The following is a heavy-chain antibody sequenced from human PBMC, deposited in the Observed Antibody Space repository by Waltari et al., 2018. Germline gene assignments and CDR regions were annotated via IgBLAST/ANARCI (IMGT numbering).Heavy chain of an antibody. CDR3: AGRPLYTVVWHGFDY. D-gene: IGHD2-2*02. J-gene: IGHJ4*02. V-gene: IGHV4-39*07. Sequence: QLQLQESGPGLVKPSEPLSLTCNVSNGSISPNTYYWAWIRQPPGKGLEWIGSIFYTGNVYYNPSLQSRVTMSVDTSRNQFSLKLRSVTAADTAVYYCAGRPLYTVVWHGFDYWGRGALVTVSS. CDR1: NGSISPNTYY. CDR2: IFYTGNV.